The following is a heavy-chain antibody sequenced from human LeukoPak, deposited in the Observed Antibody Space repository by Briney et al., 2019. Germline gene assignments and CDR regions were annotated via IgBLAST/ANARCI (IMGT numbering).Heavy chain of an antibody. V-gene: IGHV4-39*01. Sequence: PSETLSLTCTVSGGSLSSSSYYWGWLRQPPGKGLEWIGSMYYSGSTYYNPALKRRFTIAEDTSKYQFSLKPSFLTAAHTAVYCCARRNGDFWSGYLNWYFDCWGRGTLVTDCS. CDR1: GGSLSSSSYY. J-gene: IGHJ2*01. CDR3: ARRNGDFWSGYLNWYFDC. D-gene: IGHD3-3*01. CDR2: MYYSGST.